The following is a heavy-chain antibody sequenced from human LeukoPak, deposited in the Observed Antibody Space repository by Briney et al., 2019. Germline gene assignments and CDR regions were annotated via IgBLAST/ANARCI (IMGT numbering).Heavy chain of an antibody. CDR3: ARERDNYYGSGSYYNVVGYFDY. CDR1: GFTFSDYY. D-gene: IGHD3-10*01. Sequence: PGGSLRLSCAASGFTFSDYYMSWIRQAPGKGLEWVSYTSSSGSTIYYADSVKGRFTISRDNAKNSLYLQMNSLRAEDTAVYYCARERDNYYGSGSYYNVVGYFDYWGQGTLVTVSS. V-gene: IGHV3-11*04. CDR2: TSSSGSTI. J-gene: IGHJ4*02.